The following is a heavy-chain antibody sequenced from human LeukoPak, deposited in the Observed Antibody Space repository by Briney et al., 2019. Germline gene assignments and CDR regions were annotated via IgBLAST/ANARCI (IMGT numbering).Heavy chain of an antibody. CDR2: INHSGST. Sequence: PSETLSLTCAVYGGSFSGYYWSWIRQPPGKGLEWVGEINHSGSTNYNPSLKSRVTISVDTSKNQFSLKLSSVTAADTAVYYCARTSAAAGGNSGAYYMDVWGKGTTVTVSS. CDR3: ARTSAAAGGNSGAYYMDV. J-gene: IGHJ6*03. D-gene: IGHD6-13*01. CDR1: GGSFSGYY. V-gene: IGHV4-34*01.